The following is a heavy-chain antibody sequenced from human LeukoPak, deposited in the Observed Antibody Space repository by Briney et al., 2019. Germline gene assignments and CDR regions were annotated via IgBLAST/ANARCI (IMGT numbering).Heavy chain of an antibody. CDR1: GGSISSGGYY. V-gene: IGHV4-31*03. CDR2: IYYSGST. D-gene: IGHD3-16*01. Sequence: SETLSLTCTVSGGSISSGGYYWSWIRQHPGKGLEWIGYIYYSGSTYYNPSLKSRVTISVDTSKNQFSLKLSSVTAADTAVYYCARGGGPFAPFDIWGQGTMVTVSS. CDR3: ARGGGPFAPFDI. J-gene: IGHJ3*02.